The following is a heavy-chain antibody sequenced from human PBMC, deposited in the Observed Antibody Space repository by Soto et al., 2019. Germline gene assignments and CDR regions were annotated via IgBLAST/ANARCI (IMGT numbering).Heavy chain of an antibody. CDR3: AKATTNGGWFNPFDS. J-gene: IGHJ4*02. Sequence: RRLSCAASGFSFVNYAMNWVRQAPGKGLEWVSGLSGSGTSTYYADSVKGRFTISRDNSRDTLFLQMNSLTADDTAVYYCAKATTNGGWFNPFDSWGQGALVTVSS. CDR2: LSGSGTST. D-gene: IGHD6-19*01. V-gene: IGHV3-23*01. CDR1: GFSFVNYA.